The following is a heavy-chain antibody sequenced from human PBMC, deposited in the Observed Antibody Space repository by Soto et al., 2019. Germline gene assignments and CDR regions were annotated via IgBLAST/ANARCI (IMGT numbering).Heavy chain of an antibody. D-gene: IGHD1-26*01. V-gene: IGHV1-2*02. CDR3: AKGGAIVAAGTRVYLYNAMDV. CDR1: RYNLTGYY. Sequence: GASGPCSSTASRYNLTGYYVTWLRHATVQGREWRGWINPKSGDTYLAQRFQGGVTMNMDTYLGKAYMELRGLTSDDTAEYYCAKGGAIVAAGTRVYLYNAMDVWGQGTTVTVSS. J-gene: IGHJ6*02. CDR2: INPKSGDT.